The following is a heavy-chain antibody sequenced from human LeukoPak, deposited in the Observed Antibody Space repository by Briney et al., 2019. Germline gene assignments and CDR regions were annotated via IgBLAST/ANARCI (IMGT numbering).Heavy chain of an antibody. CDR2: ISSSSSYI. D-gene: IGHD3-22*01. V-gene: IGHV3-21*01. Sequence: GGSLRLSCAASGFTFSSYSMNWVRQAPGKGLEWVSSISSSSSYIYYADSVKGRFTISRDNAKNSLYLQMNSMRAENTVVYYCARDEYYYDSSLYFQHWGQGTLVTVSS. J-gene: IGHJ1*01. CDR3: ARDEYYYDSSLYFQH. CDR1: GFTFSSYS.